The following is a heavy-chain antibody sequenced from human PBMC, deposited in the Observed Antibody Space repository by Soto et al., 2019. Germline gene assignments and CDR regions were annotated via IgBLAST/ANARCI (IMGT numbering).Heavy chain of an antibody. J-gene: IGHJ3*02. CDR2: INPNSGGT. CDR3: ASLIRVPQCGGDCYDAFDI. V-gene: IGHV1-2*02. CDR1: GYTFTGYY. Sequence: GESLKISCKASGYTFTGYYMHWVRQAPGQGLEWMGWINPNSGGTNYAQKFQGRVTMTRDTSISTAYMELSRLRSDDTAVYYCASLIRVPQCGGDCYDAFDIWGQGTMVTVSS. D-gene: IGHD2-21*02.